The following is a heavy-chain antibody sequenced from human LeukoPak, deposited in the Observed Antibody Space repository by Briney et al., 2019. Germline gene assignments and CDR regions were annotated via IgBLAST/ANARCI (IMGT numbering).Heavy chain of an antibody. J-gene: IGHJ4*02. CDR2: ISSSSSYT. CDR1: EFTFSGYS. Sequence: TGGSLRLSCAASEFTFSGYSMNWVRQAPGKGLEWVSYISSSSSYTNYADSVKGRFTISRDNAKNSLYLQMNSLRAEDTAVYYCARETDILTGYNDYWGQGTLVTVSS. V-gene: IGHV3-21*05. CDR3: ARETDILTGYNDY. D-gene: IGHD3-9*01.